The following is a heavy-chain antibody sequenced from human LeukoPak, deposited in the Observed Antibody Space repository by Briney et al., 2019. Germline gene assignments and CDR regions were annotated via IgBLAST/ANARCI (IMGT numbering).Heavy chain of an antibody. D-gene: IGHD2-15*01. Sequence: GGSLRLSCAASGFTFSSYAMSWVRQAPRKGLEWVSAISGSGGSTYYADSVKGRFTISRDNSKNTLYLQMNSLRAEGTAVYYGAKEIIVVVVGGTFDIWGQGTMVTVSS. J-gene: IGHJ3*02. CDR3: AKEIIVVVVGGTFDI. V-gene: IGHV3-23*01. CDR2: ISGSGGST. CDR1: GFTFSSYA.